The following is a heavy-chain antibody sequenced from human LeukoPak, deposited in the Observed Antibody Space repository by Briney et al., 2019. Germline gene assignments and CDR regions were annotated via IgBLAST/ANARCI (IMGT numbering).Heavy chain of an antibody. CDR1: GYSFTSYW. CDR2: IYPGDSDT. J-gene: IGHJ4*02. Sequence: GESLKISCKGSGYSFTSYWIGWVRQMPGKGLEWMGIIYPGDSDTRYSPSFQGQVTISADKSISTAYLQWSSLKASDTAMYYCARLGGSFDGGESLLDYWGQGTLVTVSS. CDR3: ARLGGSFDGGESLLDY. D-gene: IGHD1-26*01. V-gene: IGHV5-51*01.